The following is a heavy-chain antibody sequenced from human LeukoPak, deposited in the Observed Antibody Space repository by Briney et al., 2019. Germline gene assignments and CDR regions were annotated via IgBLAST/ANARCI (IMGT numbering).Heavy chain of an antibody. V-gene: IGHV1-24*01. Sequence: ASVKVSCKVSGYTLTELSMHWVRQAPGKGLEWMGGFDPEDGETIYAQKFQGRVTMTEDTSTDTAYMELSSLRSEDTAVYYCATAGKVAAKGGAFDIWGQGTMVTVSS. CDR3: ATAGKVAAKGGAFDI. D-gene: IGHD6-19*01. CDR1: GYTLTELS. J-gene: IGHJ3*02. CDR2: FDPEDGET.